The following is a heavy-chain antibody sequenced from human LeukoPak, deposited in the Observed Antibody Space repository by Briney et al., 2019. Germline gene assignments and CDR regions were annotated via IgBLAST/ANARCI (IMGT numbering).Heavy chain of an antibody. J-gene: IGHJ5*02. CDR1: GFTFSSYA. Sequence: PGGSLRLSCAASGFTFSSYAMSWVRQAPGKGLEWVSGISGSGGSTYYADSVKGRFTISRDNSKNTLYLQMNSLRAEDTAVYYCAKVPIRGYIIATFNWFDPWGQGTLVTVSS. V-gene: IGHV3-23*01. CDR3: AKVPIRGYIIATFNWFDP. CDR2: ISGSGGST. D-gene: IGHD5-18*01.